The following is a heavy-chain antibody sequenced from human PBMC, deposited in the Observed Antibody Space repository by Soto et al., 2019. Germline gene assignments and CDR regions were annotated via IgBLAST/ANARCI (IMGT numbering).Heavy chain of an antibody. CDR3: ARAHLAHGSGSRGFDP. CDR2: IYHSGST. V-gene: IGHV4-4*02. D-gene: IGHD3-10*01. Sequence: QVQLQESGPGLVKPSGTLSLTCAVSGGSISSSNWWSWVRQPPGKGLEWIGEIYHSGSTNYNPSLKSRVTISVDKSKNGFSLKLSSVTAADTTVYYCARAHLAHGSGSRGFDPWGKGTLVTVSS. J-gene: IGHJ5*02. CDR1: GGSISSSNW.